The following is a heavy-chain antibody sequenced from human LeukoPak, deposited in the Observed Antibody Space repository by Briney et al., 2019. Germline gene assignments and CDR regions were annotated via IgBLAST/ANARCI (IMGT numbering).Heavy chain of an antibody. J-gene: IGHJ4*02. D-gene: IGHD2-21*02. CDR1: GYTFTGYY. CDR3: ARSRLLSLYFDY. Sequence: ASVKVSCKASGYTFTGYYMHWVRQAPGQGLEWMGWINPNSGGTSYAQKFQGRVTMTRDTSISTAYIELSRLRSDDTAVYYCARSRLLSLYFDYWGQGTLVTVSS. CDR2: INPNSGGT. V-gene: IGHV1-2*02.